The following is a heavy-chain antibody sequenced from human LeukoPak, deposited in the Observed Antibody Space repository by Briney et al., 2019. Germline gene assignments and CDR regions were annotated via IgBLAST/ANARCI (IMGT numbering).Heavy chain of an antibody. D-gene: IGHD3-10*01. Sequence: SETLSLTCAVYGGSFSGYYWSWIRQPPGKGLEWIGEINHSGSTNYNPSLKSRVTISVDTSKNQFSLKLSSVTAADTAVYYCARDGWFGASGMDVWGQGTTVTVSS. CDR3: ARDGWFGASGMDV. V-gene: IGHV4-34*01. J-gene: IGHJ6*02. CDR2: INHSGST. CDR1: GGSFSGYY.